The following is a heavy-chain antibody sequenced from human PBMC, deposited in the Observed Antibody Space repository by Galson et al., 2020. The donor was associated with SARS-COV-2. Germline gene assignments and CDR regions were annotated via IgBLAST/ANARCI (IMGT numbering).Heavy chain of an antibody. Sequence: ASVKVSCKASGYTFTGYYMHWVRQAPGQGLEWMGWINPNSGGTNYAQKFQGRVTMTRDTSISTAYMELSRLRSDDTAVYYCARDLGYYYDCSGFPLDGFGIWGQGTIVTVSS. CDR1: GYTFTGYY. CDR3: ARDLGYYYDCSGFPLDGFGI. D-gene: IGHD3-22*01. CDR2: INPNSGGT. V-gene: IGHV1-2*02. J-gene: IGHJ3*02.